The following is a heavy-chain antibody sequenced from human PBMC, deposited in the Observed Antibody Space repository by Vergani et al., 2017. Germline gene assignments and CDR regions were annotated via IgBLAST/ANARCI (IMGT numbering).Heavy chain of an antibody. Sequence: QLQLQESGPGLVKPSETLSLTCTVSGGSISSSSYYWGWIRQPPGKGLEWIGSIYYSGSTYYNPSLKSRVTISVDTSTSQFALKLSSVTAADTAVYYCARSSCSGGSCYGDAFDIWGQGTMVTVSS. V-gene: IGHV4-39*01. CDR3: ARSSCSGGSCYGDAFDI. CDR1: GGSISSSSYY. CDR2: IYYSGST. J-gene: IGHJ3*02. D-gene: IGHD2-15*01.